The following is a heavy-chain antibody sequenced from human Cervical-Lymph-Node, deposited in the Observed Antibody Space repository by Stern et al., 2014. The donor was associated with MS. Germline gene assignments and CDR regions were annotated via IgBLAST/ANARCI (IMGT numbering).Heavy chain of an antibody. CDR1: GASISTYY. CDR2: IYNRGTT. J-gene: IGHJ4*02. Sequence: ESGPGLVKPSETLSLTCTVSGASISTYYWTWLRQPPGKGLEWIGYIYNRGTTKYNPSLKSRVTISVDTSKNQFSLRLASVTAADTAVYYCARARGSYHPHFDYWGQGSLVTVSS. CDR3: ARARGSYHPHFDY. D-gene: IGHD1-26*01. V-gene: IGHV4-59*01.